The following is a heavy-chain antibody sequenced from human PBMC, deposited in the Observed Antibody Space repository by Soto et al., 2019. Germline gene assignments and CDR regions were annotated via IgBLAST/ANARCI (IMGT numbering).Heavy chain of an antibody. D-gene: IGHD6-13*01. Sequence: QVQLQQWGAGLLKPSETLSLTCAVYGGSFSGYYWSWIRQPPGKGLEWIGEINHSGSTNYNPSLKSRDTTSVDTAKNQFSLKLSSVTAADTAVYYCARVVAAAGTAGFDYWGQGTLVTVSS. CDR3: ARVVAAAGTAGFDY. CDR2: INHSGST. J-gene: IGHJ4*02. V-gene: IGHV4-34*01. CDR1: GGSFSGYY.